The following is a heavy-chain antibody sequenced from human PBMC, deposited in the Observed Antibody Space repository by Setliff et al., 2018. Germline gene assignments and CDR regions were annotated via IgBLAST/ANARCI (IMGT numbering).Heavy chain of an antibody. CDR3: ARRPYDSSGYFNY. CDR1: GYIFTYYA. V-gene: IGHV1-3*01. CDR2: INAGNGNT. J-gene: IGHJ4*02. D-gene: IGHD3-22*01. Sequence: ASVKVSCKASGYIFTYYAIHWVRRAPGQRLEWMGWINAGNGNTKYSQKFQGRVTITRDTSASTAYMELSSLTSEDTAVYYCARRPYDSSGYFNYWGQGTLVTSPQ.